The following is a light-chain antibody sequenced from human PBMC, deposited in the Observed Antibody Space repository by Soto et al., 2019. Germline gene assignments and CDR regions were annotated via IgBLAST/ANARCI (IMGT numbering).Light chain of an antibody. CDR3: QEYNNWPALT. J-gene: IGKJ4*01. CDR1: QSISNY. V-gene: IGKV1-39*02. Sequence: DIQMTQSPPSLSASVGDRVTISCWASQSISNYLSWYQQRPGKAPKLLIYTATNLQSRVPSRFSGRGSGTDFTLTITSMQPEDFAVYYCQEYNNWPALTFGGGTKVEIK. CDR2: TAT.